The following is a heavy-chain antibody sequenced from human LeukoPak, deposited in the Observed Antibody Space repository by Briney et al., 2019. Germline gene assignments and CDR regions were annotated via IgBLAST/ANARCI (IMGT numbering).Heavy chain of an antibody. J-gene: IGHJ4*02. CDR3: LRQGVGDPPR. CDR2: IYADGSSSA. CDR1: GFTVSSND. D-gene: IGHD3-16*01. Sequence: GGSLRLSCAASGFTVSSNDMSWVRQAPGKGLEWVSLIYADGSSSAFYADSVKGRFTGSRHDSENTLDLQMNGLRADDTAVYYCLRQGVGDPPRWGQGTLVTVSS. V-gene: IGHV3-53*04.